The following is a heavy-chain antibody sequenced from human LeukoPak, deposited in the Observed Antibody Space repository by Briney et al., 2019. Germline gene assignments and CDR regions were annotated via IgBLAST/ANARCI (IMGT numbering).Heavy chain of an antibody. V-gene: IGHV3-30*02. CDR2: IRYDGSNK. CDR3: AKDLSTSWYYFDY. CDR1: GFTFSSYG. Sequence: GGSLRLSCAASGFTFSSYGMHWVRQAPGKGLEWVAFIRYDGSNKYYADSVKGRFTISRDNSKNTLYLQMNSLRAEDTAVYYCAKDLSTSWYYFDYWGQGTLVTVSS. J-gene: IGHJ4*02. D-gene: IGHD6-13*01.